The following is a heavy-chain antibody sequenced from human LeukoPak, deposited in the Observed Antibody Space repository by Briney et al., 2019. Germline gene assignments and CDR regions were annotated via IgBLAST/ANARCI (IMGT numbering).Heavy chain of an antibody. Sequence: GGSLRLSCAASGFTFSSYTMSWVRQAPGKGLEWVSTIGGSASGTFYADSVKGRFSISRDNSKNTLYLQMSSLRVEDTAVYYCARDQNFNYYDSRSDGFDIWGQGTMVTVSS. V-gene: IGHV3-23*01. J-gene: IGHJ3*02. D-gene: IGHD3-22*01. CDR3: ARDQNFNYYDSRSDGFDI. CDR1: GFTFSSYT. CDR2: IGGSASGT.